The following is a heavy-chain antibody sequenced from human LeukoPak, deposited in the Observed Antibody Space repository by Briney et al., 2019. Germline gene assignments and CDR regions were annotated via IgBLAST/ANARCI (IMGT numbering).Heavy chain of an antibody. CDR2: SYYSGST. Sequence: SETLSLTCTVSGGSISSYYWSWIRQPPGKGLEWIGYSYYSGSTNYNPPLKSRVTISVDTSKNQFSLKLSSVTAADTAVYYCARGGSSGWYYFDYWGQGPLVTVSS. CDR1: GGSISSYY. J-gene: IGHJ4*02. CDR3: ARGGSSGWYYFDY. D-gene: IGHD6-19*01. V-gene: IGHV4-59*01.